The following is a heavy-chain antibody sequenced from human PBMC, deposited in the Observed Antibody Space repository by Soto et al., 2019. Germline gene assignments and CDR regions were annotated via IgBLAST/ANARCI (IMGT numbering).Heavy chain of an antibody. Sequence: PGGSLRLSCGASAFTFSNAWMSWVRQAPGKGLEWVGRIKSKTDGGTTDYAAPVKGRFTISRDDSKNTLYLQMNSLKTEDTAVYYCTTDPLPLPNYYYYYMDVWGKGTTVTVSS. CDR1: AFTFSNAW. CDR2: IKSKTDGGTT. V-gene: IGHV3-15*01. CDR3: TTDPLPLPNYYYYYMDV. J-gene: IGHJ6*03.